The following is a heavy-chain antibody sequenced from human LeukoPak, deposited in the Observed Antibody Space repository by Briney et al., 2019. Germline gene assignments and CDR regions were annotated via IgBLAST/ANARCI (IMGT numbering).Heavy chain of an antibody. CDR2: INTDGSST. J-gene: IGHJ4*02. D-gene: IGHD2-2*01. Sequence: GGPLRLSCAASGFTFSSYWMHWVRQAPGKGLVWVSRINTDGSSTSYADSVKGRFTISRDNAKNTLYLQMNSLRAEDTAVYYCARGGQIVVVPADLDYWGQGTLVTVSS. CDR3: ARGGQIVVVPADLDY. V-gene: IGHV3-74*01. CDR1: GFTFSSYW.